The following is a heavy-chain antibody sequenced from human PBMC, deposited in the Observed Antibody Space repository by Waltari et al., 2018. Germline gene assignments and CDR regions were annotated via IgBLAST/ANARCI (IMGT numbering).Heavy chain of an antibody. V-gene: IGHV1-18*01. CDR1: GYTFTSYG. CDR2: ISAYNGNT. Sequence: QVQLVQSGAEVKKPGASVKVSCKASGYTFTSYGISWVRQAPGRGLEWMGWISAYNGNTNYAQKLQGRVTMTTDTSTSTAYMELRSLRSDDTAVYYCARVFGTYYDFWSGYYTGWFDPWGQGTLVTVSS. CDR3: ARVFGTYYDFWSGYYTGWFDP. J-gene: IGHJ5*02. D-gene: IGHD3-3*01.